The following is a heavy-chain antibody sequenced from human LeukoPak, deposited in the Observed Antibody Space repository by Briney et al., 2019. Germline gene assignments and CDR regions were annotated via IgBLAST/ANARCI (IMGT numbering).Heavy chain of an antibody. CDR2: IYYSGST. D-gene: IGHD2-2*01. CDR3: ARDRIVVVPAAIKRYYYYGMDV. V-gene: IGHV4-59*01. Sequence: SETLSLTCIVSGGSISSYYWSWIRQPPGKGLEWIGYIYYSGSTNYNPSLKSRVTISVDTSKNQFSLKLSSVTAADTAVYYCARDRIVVVPAAIKRYYYYGMDVWGQGTTVTVSS. J-gene: IGHJ6*02. CDR1: GGSISSYY.